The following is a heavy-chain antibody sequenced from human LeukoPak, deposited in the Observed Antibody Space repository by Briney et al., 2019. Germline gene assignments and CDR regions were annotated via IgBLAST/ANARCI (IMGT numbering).Heavy chain of an antibody. CDR2: INPSGGST. Sequence: ATVKVSCKASGYTFNAYYLHWVRQAPGQGLEWMGVINPSGGSTTYGQKFQGRVTMTRDTSTLTVYIELSSLRSDDTAMYYCARDGAAATKRGHFDYWGQGTLVTVSS. J-gene: IGHJ4*02. D-gene: IGHD1-26*01. CDR3: ARDGAAATKRGHFDY. V-gene: IGHV1-46*02. CDR1: GYTFNAYY.